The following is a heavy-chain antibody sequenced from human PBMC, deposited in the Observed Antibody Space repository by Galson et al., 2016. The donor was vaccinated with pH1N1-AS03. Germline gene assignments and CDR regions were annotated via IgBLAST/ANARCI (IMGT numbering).Heavy chain of an antibody. V-gene: IGHV1-69*05. D-gene: IGHD3-9*01. J-gene: IGHJ4*02. CDR3: ATAGNYFDIRRFDY. CDR1: GLTFSSYA. CDR2: VKGVFRTT. Sequence: SVKVSCKASGLTFSSYAISWVRQAPGQGLEWMGGVKGVFRTTNYAQKFQGRITITMDQSTGTAYMEVSSLRAVDTAVYYCATAGNYFDIRRFDYWGQGTPVTVFS.